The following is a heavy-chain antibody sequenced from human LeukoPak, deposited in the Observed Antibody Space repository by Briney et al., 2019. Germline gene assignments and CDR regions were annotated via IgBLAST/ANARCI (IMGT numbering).Heavy chain of an antibody. D-gene: IGHD3-22*01. CDR1: GASIKIYY. J-gene: IGHJ4*02. CDR3: ARVGNVDSSAYPSPLYYFDY. CDR2: IYYSGST. V-gene: IGHV4-59*01. Sequence: SETLSLTCTVSGASIKIYYWSWIRQPPGKGLEWIGYIYYSGSTTYNPSLKSRVTMSVDTSKNQFSLRLSSVTAADTAVYYCARVGNVDSSAYPSPLYYFDYWGQGTLVTVSS.